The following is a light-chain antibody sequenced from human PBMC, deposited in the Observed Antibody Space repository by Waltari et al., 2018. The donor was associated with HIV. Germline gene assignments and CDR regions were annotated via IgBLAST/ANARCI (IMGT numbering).Light chain of an antibody. CDR1: SSDVGTYNF. V-gene: IGLV2-11*01. J-gene: IGLJ2*01. Sequence: QSALTQPRSVSGAPGQSVTISCTGTSSDVGTYNFVSWYQHHPGKAPKLMIYDVSKRPPGVPDRFSGSKSGNTASLTISGLQAEDEADFYCCSYAGDYTSIFGGGTKPTVL. CDR2: DVS. CDR3: CSYAGDYTSI.